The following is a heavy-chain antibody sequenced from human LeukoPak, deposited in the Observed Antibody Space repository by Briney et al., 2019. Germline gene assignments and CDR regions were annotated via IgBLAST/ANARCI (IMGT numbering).Heavy chain of an antibody. V-gene: IGHV4-59*01. J-gene: IGHJ6*02. D-gene: IGHD1-1*01. CDR2: LYHSGST. Sequence: SETLSLTCSVSGGSITNYYWSWIRRPPGKGLEWIEYLYHSGSTSYNPSLKSRVTMSVDTSKNQFSLELTSVIAADTAVYYCARTTTYYYGTDVWGQGTTVTVSS. CDR3: ARTTTYYYGTDV. CDR1: GGSITNYY.